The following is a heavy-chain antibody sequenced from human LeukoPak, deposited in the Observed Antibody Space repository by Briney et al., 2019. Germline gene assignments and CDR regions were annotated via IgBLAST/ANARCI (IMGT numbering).Heavy chain of an antibody. D-gene: IGHD4-11*01. CDR1: GFTFSDYY. Sequence: GGSLRLSCAASGFTFSDYYMSWIRQAPGKGLEWVSYISSSSSYTNYADSVKGRFTISRDNAKNSLYLQMNSLRAEDTAVYYCARAPHYSNYGPYYYRMDVWGQGTTVTVPS. CDR3: ARAPHYSNYGPYYYRMDV. V-gene: IGHV3-11*06. CDR2: ISSSSSYT. J-gene: IGHJ6*02.